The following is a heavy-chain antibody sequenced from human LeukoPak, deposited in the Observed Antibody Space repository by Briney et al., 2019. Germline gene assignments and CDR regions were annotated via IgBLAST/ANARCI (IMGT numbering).Heavy chain of an antibody. CDR1: GFTFSSYA. CDR2: ISYDGSNK. V-gene: IGHV3-30*04. D-gene: IGHD5-24*01. J-gene: IGHJ4*02. CDR3: AKGGRDGYKN. Sequence: GRSLRLSCAASGFTFSSYAMHWVRQAPGKGLEWVAVISYDGSNKYYADSVKGRFTISRDNSKNTLYLQMNSLRAEDTAVYYCAKGGRDGYKNWGQGTLVTVSS.